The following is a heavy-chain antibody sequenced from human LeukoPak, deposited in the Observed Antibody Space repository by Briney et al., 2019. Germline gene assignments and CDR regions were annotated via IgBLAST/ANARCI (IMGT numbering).Heavy chain of an antibody. CDR2: ISGHNDNR. CDR1: GYKFTSYG. CDR3: ARGHPVGQWLSLSYGHYLDV. J-gene: IGHJ6*03. V-gene: IGHV1-18*01. Sequence: ASVKVSCKASGYKFTSYGITWVRQAPGQGLEWMGWISGHNDNRNYAQKFQGRVTMTTDTSTSTAYMELRSLRSEDTAVYYCARGHPVGQWLSLSYGHYLDVWGKGTTV. D-gene: IGHD6-19*01.